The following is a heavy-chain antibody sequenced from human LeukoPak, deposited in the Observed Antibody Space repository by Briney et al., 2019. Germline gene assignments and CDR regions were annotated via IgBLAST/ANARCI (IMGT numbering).Heavy chain of an antibody. CDR1: GGTFSSYA. J-gene: IGHJ5*02. D-gene: IGHD4-17*01. Sequence: SVKVSCKASGGTFSSYAISWVRQAPRQGLEWMGGIIPIFGTANYAQKFQGRVTITADESTSTAYMELSSLRSEDTAVYYCARDFADYGDYWPRFDPWGQGTLVTVSS. CDR3: ARDFADYGDYWPRFDP. CDR2: IIPIFGTA. V-gene: IGHV1-69*13.